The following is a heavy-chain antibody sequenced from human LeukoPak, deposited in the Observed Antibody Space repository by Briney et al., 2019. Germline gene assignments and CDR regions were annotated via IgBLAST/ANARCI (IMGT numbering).Heavy chain of an antibody. D-gene: IGHD5-24*01. CDR2: IIPIFGTA. J-gene: IGHJ3*02. Sequence: SVKVSCKASGGTFSSYAISWVRQAPGQGLEWMGGIIPIFGTANYAQKFQGRVTITADKSTSTAYMELSSLRSEDTAVYYCASGRDGYNDAYDIWGQGTMVTVPS. CDR3: ASGRDGYNDAYDI. CDR1: GGTFSSYA. V-gene: IGHV1-69*06.